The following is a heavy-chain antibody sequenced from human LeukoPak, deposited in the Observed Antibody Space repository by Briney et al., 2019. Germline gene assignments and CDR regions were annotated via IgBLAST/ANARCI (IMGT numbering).Heavy chain of an antibody. CDR2: INPSGGST. D-gene: IGHD3-10*01. V-gene: IGHV1-46*04. Sequence: ASVKVSCKASGYTFSSYYMHWVRQAPGQGREWMGIINPSGGSTSYAQRLQGRVTMTRDTSTGTVYMELSSLRSEDTAVYYCARDQDYGSGSNDYWGQGTLVTVSS. J-gene: IGHJ4*02. CDR3: ARDQDYGSGSNDY. CDR1: GYTFSSYY.